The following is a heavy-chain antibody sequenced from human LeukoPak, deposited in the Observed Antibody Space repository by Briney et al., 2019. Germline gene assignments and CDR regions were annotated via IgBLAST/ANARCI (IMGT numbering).Heavy chain of an antibody. D-gene: IGHD6-19*01. Sequence: GGSLRLSCAASGFTFSNYWMHWVRQAPGKGLVWVSRINTDGTTTTYADSVKGRFTISRHNSKNTLYLQMNSLRVEDTAVYYCARGYSSGWSGYFDYWGQGTLVTASS. V-gene: IGHV3-74*01. CDR3: ARGYSSGWSGYFDY. CDR2: INTDGTTT. CDR1: GFTFSNYW. J-gene: IGHJ4*02.